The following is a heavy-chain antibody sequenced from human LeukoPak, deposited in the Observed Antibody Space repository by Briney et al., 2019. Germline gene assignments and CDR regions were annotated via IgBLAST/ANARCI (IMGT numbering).Heavy chain of an antibody. Sequence: GGSLRLSCAASGFTFSSYSMNWVRQAPGKGLEWVSSISSSSSYIYYADSVKGRFTISRDNAENSLYLQMNSLRAEDTAVYYCARDSGFYYYYYGIDVWGQGTTVTVSS. D-gene: IGHD3-10*01. CDR3: ARDSGFYYYYYGIDV. CDR1: GFTFSSYS. J-gene: IGHJ6*02. V-gene: IGHV3-21*01. CDR2: ISSSSSYI.